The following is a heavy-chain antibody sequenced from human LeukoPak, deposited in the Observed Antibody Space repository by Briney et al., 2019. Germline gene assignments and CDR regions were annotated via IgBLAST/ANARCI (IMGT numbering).Heavy chain of an antibody. J-gene: IGHJ4*02. D-gene: IGHD3-10*01. Sequence: PGGSLRLSCAASGFTFSSYGMSWVRQAPGKGLEWVSAISGSGGSTYYADSVKGRFTISRDNSKSTLYIQMNSLRAEDTAVYYCARAKPKNMVRGLIMMRESRYYFDYWGQGTLVTVSS. CDR3: ARAKPKNMVRGLIMMRESRYYFDY. V-gene: IGHV3-23*01. CDR1: GFTFSSYG. CDR2: ISGSGGST.